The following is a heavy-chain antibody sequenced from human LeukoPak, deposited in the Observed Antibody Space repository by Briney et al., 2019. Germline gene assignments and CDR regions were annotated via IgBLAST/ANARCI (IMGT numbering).Heavy chain of an antibody. V-gene: IGHV3-15*01. CDR1: GFTFSNAW. Sequence: GGSLRLSCAASGFTFSNAWMSWVRQAPGKGLEWVGRIKSKTDGGTTDYAAPVKGRFTISRDDSKNTLYLQMNSLKTEDTAVYYCARAFTMVRGVNLDYYYYYGMDVWGQGTTVTVSS. CDR2: IKSKTDGGTT. D-gene: IGHD3-10*01. CDR3: ARAFTMVRGVNLDYYYYYGMDV. J-gene: IGHJ6*02.